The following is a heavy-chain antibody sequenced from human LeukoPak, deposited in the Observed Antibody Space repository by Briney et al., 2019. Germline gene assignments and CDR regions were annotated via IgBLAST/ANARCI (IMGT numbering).Heavy chain of an antibody. D-gene: IGHD6-13*01. CDR2: INPSGGST. CDR1: GYTFTSYY. CDR3: ARDRWQQLVDY. J-gene: IGHJ4*02. V-gene: IGHV1-46*01. Sequence: GASVKVSCKASGYTFTSYYMHWVRQAPGRGLEWMGIINPSGGSTSYAQKFQGRVTMTRDTSTSTVYMELRSLRSEDTAVYYCARDRWQQLVDYWGQGTLVTVSS.